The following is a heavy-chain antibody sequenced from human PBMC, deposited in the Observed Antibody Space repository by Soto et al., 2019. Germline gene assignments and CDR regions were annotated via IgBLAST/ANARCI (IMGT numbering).Heavy chain of an antibody. CDR2: ISGSGGST. CDR3: AKGTQTYYYDSSGYTQRNYYYYGMDV. D-gene: IGHD3-22*01. J-gene: IGHJ6*02. CDR1: GFTFSSYA. Sequence: SGGSLRLSCAASGFTFSSYAMSWVRQAPGKGLEWVSAISGSGGSTYYADSVKGRFTISRDNSKNTLYLQMNSLRAEDTAVYYCAKGTQTYYYDSSGYTQRNYYYYGMDVWGQGTTVTVSS. V-gene: IGHV3-23*01.